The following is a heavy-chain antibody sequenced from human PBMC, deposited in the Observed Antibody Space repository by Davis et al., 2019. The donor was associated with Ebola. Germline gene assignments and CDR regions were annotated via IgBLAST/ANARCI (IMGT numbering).Heavy chain of an antibody. CDR3: ARDVYEAVVAATPVDY. V-gene: IGHV3-7*01. CDR1: GSSFSTSW. J-gene: IGHJ4*02. CDR2: IKPDGSEK. D-gene: IGHD2-15*01. Sequence: GGSLRLSCEASGSSFSTSWMNWVRQAPGKGLEWLANIKPDGSEKNYVDSVKGRFAISRDNAKNSLYLQMNSLRAEDTAVYYCARDVYEAVVAATPVDYWGQGTLVTVSS.